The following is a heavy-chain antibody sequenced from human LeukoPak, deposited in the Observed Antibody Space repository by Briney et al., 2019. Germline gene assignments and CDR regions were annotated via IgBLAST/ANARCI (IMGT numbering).Heavy chain of an antibody. J-gene: IGHJ4*02. V-gene: IGHV4-30-4*07. CDR2: IYYTGST. CDR3: ASSATKWSSFDY. CDR1: GGSISSGGYS. Sequence: SETLSLTCAISGGSISSGGYSWTWIRQPPGKGLEWIGYIYYTGSTYYNPSLKSRVTISVDTSKNQFSLKLSSVTAADTAVYYCASSATKWSSFDYWGQGTLVTVSS. D-gene: IGHD6-25*01.